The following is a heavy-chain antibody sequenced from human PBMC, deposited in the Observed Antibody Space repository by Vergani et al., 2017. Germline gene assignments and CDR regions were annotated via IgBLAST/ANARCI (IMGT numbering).Heavy chain of an antibody. J-gene: IGHJ4*02. V-gene: IGHV3-30*03. CDR2: ISFDGTNE. D-gene: IGHD2-2*02. CDR1: GFTFSSYS. CDR3: VRDRGLCAGGRCYTEAWDY. Sequence: VQLVESGGGLVKRGGSLRLSCAASGFTFSSYSMNGVRQAPGKGLEWVVGISFDGTNEYYPDLVKGRFTISRDIAKNTLYLQVRSLRLEDTGVYHCVRDRGLCAGGRCYTEAWDYWGQGTPVTVSS.